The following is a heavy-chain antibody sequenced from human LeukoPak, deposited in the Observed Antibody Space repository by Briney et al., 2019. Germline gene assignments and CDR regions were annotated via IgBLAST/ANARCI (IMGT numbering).Heavy chain of an antibody. J-gene: IGHJ4*02. V-gene: IGHV3-23*01. CDR3: AKASPYHYDSSGYYHFDY. Sequence: GGSLRLSCAASGFTFSSYGMSWVRQAPGKGLEWVSAISGSGGSTYYADSVKGRFTISRDNSKNTLYLQMNSLRAEDTAVYYCAKASPYHYDSSGYYHFDYWGQGTLVTVSS. CDR2: ISGSGGST. CDR1: GFTFSSYG. D-gene: IGHD3-22*01.